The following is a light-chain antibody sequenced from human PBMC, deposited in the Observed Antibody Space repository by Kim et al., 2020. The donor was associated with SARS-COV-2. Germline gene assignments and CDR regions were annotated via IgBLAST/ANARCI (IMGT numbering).Light chain of an antibody. J-gene: IGLJ3*02. CDR3: QSADSSDTFWV. CDR2: KDT. Sequence: PGQTARITCSGDALPKQYAYWFQPKPGQAPVLVIYKDTERPSGIPERFSGSTSGTTVTLTISGVQAEDEADYYCQSADSSDTFWVFGGGTQLTVL. V-gene: IGLV3-25*03. CDR1: ALPKQY.